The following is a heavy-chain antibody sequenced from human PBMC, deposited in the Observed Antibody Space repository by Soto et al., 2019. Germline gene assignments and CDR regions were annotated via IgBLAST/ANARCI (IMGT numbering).Heavy chain of an antibody. D-gene: IGHD3-22*01. CDR3: AREVVVFGVIIPTPMDV. V-gene: IGHV3-23*01. J-gene: IGHJ6*02. CDR2: ISGSGGRT. CDR1: GFTFSSYA. Sequence: GGSLRLSCAAAGFTFSSYAMSWVRQAPGKGLEWVSAISGSGGRTYYADSVKGRFTISRDNAKDSLYLQMNSLRAEDTAVYYCAREVVVFGVIIPTPMDVWGQGTTVTVSS.